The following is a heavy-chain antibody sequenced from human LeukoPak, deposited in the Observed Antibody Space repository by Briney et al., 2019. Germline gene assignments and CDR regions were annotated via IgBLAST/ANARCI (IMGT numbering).Heavy chain of an antibody. CDR1: GFTFSSCA. J-gene: IGHJ4*02. CDR3: ASRPRADMGPLDY. V-gene: IGHV3-23*01. Sequence: PGGSLRLSCAASGFTFSSCAMTWVRQAPGKGQEWVASITGDGTRTYYTDSVKGRFTISRDNSKNTLYLQMNSLRADETAIYYCASRPRADMGPLDYWGQGTLVTVST. D-gene: IGHD2-15*01. CDR2: ITGDGTRT.